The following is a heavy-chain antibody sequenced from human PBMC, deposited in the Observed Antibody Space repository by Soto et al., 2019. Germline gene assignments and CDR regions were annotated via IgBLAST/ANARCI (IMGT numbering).Heavy chain of an antibody. D-gene: IGHD2-2*01. CDR3: ARGQDSDIVVVLPAVGHFDC. V-gene: IGHV1-2*04. CDR1: GYTFTGYY. Sequence: ASVKVSCKASGYTFTGYYIHWVRQAPGQGLEWMGWINPNSGGTNYAQKFQGWVTMTRDTSISTAYMEVGRVRSDDTAVYYCARGQDSDIVVVLPAVGHFDCWGQGTLVTVSS. CDR2: INPNSGGT. J-gene: IGHJ4*02.